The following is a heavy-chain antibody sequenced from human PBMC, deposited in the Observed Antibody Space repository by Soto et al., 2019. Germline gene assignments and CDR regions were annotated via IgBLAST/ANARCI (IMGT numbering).Heavy chain of an antibody. CDR2: ISYDGSNK. V-gene: IGHV3-30-3*01. CDR3: ARDLGDDYVWGSYRPNWFDP. J-gene: IGHJ5*02. CDR1: GFTFSSYA. Sequence: PGGSLRLSCAASGFTFSSYAMHWVRQAPGKGLEWVAVISYDGSNKYYADSVKGRFTISRDNSKNTLYLQMNSLRAEDTAVYYCARDLGDDYVWGSYRPNWFDPWGQGTLVTVSS. D-gene: IGHD3-16*02.